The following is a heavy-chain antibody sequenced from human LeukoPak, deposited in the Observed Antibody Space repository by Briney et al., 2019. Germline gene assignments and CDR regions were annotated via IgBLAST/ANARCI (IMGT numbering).Heavy chain of an antibody. J-gene: IGHJ3*02. CDR2: MYHDGGT. V-gene: IGHV4-59*01. D-gene: IGHD4-4*01. CDR1: GGSINSDY. CDR3: ARVGGMTTVNNAAFDI. Sequence: PSETLSLTCSVSGGSINSDYWNWIRQPPGKGLEWIGYMYHDGGTNYNPSLKSRVTISIDKPKKQFSLKLISVTAADTAIYYCARVGGMTTVNNAAFDIWGQGTMVTVSS.